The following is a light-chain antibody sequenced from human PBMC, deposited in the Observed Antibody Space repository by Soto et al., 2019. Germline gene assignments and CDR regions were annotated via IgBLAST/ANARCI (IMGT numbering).Light chain of an antibody. CDR3: GTWDDSLSAGV. CDR1: SSTIGNNY. CDR2: ETN. Sequence: QAVVAQPPSVSGAPGQKGTISCSWSSSTIGNNYVSWFQQLPGTAPKLLTSETNKRPSGIPDRFSGSKSGTSATLGITGLQTGDEADYYCGTWDDSLSAGVFGTGTKVTVL. J-gene: IGLJ1*01. V-gene: IGLV1-51*02.